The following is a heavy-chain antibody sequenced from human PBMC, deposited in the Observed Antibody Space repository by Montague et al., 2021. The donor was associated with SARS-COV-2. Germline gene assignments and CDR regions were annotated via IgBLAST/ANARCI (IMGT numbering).Heavy chain of an antibody. CDR1: GFTFSSYA. J-gene: IGHJ6*02. Sequence: SLRLSCAASGFTFSSYAIHWVRQAPGKGLEWVAVISYDGSNKYYADSVKGRFTISRDNSKNTLYLQMNSLRAEDTAVYYCARGRGVVADNGNYYYYGMDVWGQGTTVTVSS. CDR2: ISYDGSNK. D-gene: IGHD3-10*01. V-gene: IGHV3-30*04. CDR3: ARGRGVVADNGNYYYYGMDV.